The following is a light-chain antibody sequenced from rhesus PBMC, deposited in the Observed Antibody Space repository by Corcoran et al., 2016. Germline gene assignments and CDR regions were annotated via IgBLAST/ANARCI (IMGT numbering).Light chain of an antibody. J-gene: IGKJ2*01. CDR3: QQHDNSPLS. Sequence: DIQMTQSPSSLSASVGDRVTITCRASQGISNWLAWYQQKPGKAPKLLIYRASNLETGVPSRFSGSVSVTDVTRTISSLQPEDIATYYCQQHDNSPLSFGQGTKVESK. CDR2: RAS. V-gene: IGKV1-69*01. CDR1: QGISNW.